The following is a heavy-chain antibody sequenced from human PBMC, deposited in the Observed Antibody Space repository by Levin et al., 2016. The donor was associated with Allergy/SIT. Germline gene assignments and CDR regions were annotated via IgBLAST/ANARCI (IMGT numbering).Heavy chain of an antibody. Sequence: GESLKISCAASGFTFNSYGMHWVRQAPGKGLEWVAVIWYDGSNKYYADSVKGRFAISRDNSKNTLYLQMNSLRAEDTAVYYCARDHSLTSVRGPLDYWGQGTLVTVSS. J-gene: IGHJ4*02. V-gene: IGHV3-33*01. CDR2: IWYDGSNK. D-gene: IGHD3-10*01. CDR1: GFTFNSYG. CDR3: ARDHSLTSVRGPLDY.